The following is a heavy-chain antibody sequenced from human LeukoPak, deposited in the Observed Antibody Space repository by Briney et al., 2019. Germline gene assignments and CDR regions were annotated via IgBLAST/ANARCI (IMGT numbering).Heavy chain of an antibody. V-gene: IGHV1-18*01. D-gene: IGHD5-18*01. Sequence: GASVKVSCKASGYTFTSYGISWVRQAPGQGLEWMGWISAYNGNTNYAQKLQGRVTMTTDTSTSTAYMELRSLRSDDTAVYYCVRDLDTTMAARYLFESWGQGTLVTVSS. CDR2: ISAYNGNT. CDR3: VRDLDTTMAARYLFES. J-gene: IGHJ4*02. CDR1: GYTFTSYG.